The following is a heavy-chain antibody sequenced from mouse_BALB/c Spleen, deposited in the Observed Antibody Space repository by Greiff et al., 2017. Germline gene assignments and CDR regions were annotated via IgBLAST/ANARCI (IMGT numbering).Heavy chain of an antibody. CDR1: GFTFSSYG. CDR2: ISSGGSYT. CDR3: ARHNTTNYAMDY. D-gene: IGHD1-1*01. Sequence: EVHLVESGGDLVKPGGSLKLSCAASGFTFSSYGMSWVRQTPDKRLEWVATISSGGSYTYYPDSVKGRFTISRDNAKNTLYLQMSSLKSEDTAMYYCARHNTTNYAMDYWGQGTSVTVSS. V-gene: IGHV5-6*01. J-gene: IGHJ4*01.